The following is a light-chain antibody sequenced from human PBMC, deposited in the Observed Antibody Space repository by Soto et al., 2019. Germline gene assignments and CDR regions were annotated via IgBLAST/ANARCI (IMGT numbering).Light chain of an antibody. CDR1: QSISSW. J-gene: IGKJ1*01. CDR3: QHFYTYSPWT. Sequence: DIQMTQSPSTLSASVGDTVTITCRASQSISSWLAWYQQRPGKSPKLLVYWASTLESGVPSRFSGSGSGTEFTLSISGLQPDDFATYYCQHFYTYSPWTFGQGTKVDIK. V-gene: IGKV1-5*03. CDR2: WAS.